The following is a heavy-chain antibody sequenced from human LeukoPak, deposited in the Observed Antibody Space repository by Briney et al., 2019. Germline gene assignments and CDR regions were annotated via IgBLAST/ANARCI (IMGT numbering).Heavy chain of an antibody. J-gene: IGHJ4*02. CDR2: ISSSSSYI. CDR3: ARGGSTSSHFDY. Sequence: GGSLRLSCAASGFTFSSYSMNRVRQAPGEGLEWVSSISSSSSYIYYADSVKGRFTISRDNAKNSLYLQMNSLRAEDTAVYYCARGGSTSSHFDYWGQGTLVTVSS. D-gene: IGHD2-2*01. V-gene: IGHV3-21*01. CDR1: GFTFSSYS.